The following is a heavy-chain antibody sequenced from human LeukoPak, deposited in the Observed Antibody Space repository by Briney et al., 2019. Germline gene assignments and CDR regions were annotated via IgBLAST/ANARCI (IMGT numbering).Heavy chain of an antibody. CDR3: ARRGNYDIVTGYRIYYYYYMDV. CDR1: SGSFSGYY. J-gene: IGHJ6*03. D-gene: IGHD3-9*01. Sequence: PSETLSLTCAVYSGSFSGYYWSWIRQPPGKGLEWIGEISHTGSTNYNPSLKSRVTISLDTSKNQFSLKLRSVTAADTAVYFCARRGNYDIVTGYRIYYYYYMDVWGKGTTVTISS. CDR2: ISHTGST. V-gene: IGHV4-34*01.